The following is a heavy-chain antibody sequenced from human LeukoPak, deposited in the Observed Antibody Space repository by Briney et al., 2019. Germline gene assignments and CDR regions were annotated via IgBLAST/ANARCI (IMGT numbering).Heavy chain of an antibody. CDR2: MNPNSGNT. V-gene: IGHV1-8*01. CDR1: GYTFTSYD. CDR3: ARIRDGYNDAYDI. Sequence: GASVKVSCKASGYTFTSYDINWVGQAPGQGLEWMGWMNPNSGNTGYAQKFQGRVTMTRNTSISTVYMELSSLRSEDTAIYYCARIRDGYNDAYDIWGQGTVVTVPS. D-gene: IGHD5-24*01. J-gene: IGHJ3*02.